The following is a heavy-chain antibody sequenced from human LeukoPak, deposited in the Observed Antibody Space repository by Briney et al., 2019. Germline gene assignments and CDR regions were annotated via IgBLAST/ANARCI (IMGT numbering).Heavy chain of an antibody. V-gene: IGHV3-66*01. CDR2: IYGDGRT. Sequence: GGSLRLSCVASGFTFSNYAMSWVRQAPGKGLERASVIYGDGRTSYPDSVKGRFTISRDNTRNSLFLQMYSLRAEDTAVYFCAREDGYCSGGNCYSYFDSWGQGTLVTVSA. J-gene: IGHJ4*02. D-gene: IGHD2-15*01. CDR3: AREDGYCSGGNCYSYFDS. CDR1: GFTFSNYA.